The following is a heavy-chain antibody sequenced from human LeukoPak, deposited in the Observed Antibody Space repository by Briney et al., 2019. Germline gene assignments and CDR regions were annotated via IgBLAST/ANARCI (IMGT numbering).Heavy chain of an antibody. CDR1: GGSISSSSYY. CDR3: ARVGLRDSSGYFDY. D-gene: IGHD3-22*01. CDR2: IYYSGST. J-gene: IGHJ4*02. V-gene: IGHV4-39*07. Sequence: SETLSLTCTVSGGSISSSSYYWGWIRQPPGKGLEWIGSIYYSGSTYYNPSLKSRVTISVDTSKNQFSLKLRSVTAADTAVYYCARVGLRDSSGYFDYWGQGTLVTVSS.